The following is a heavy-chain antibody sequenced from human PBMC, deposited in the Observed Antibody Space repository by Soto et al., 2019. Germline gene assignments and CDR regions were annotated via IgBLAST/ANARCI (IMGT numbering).Heavy chain of an antibody. J-gene: IGHJ4*02. D-gene: IGHD6-6*01. Sequence: GGSLRLSRATSGFTVRSKYISWVPQAPGKGLEWVSVIYSGGSTYYADSVKGRLTISRDNSKNTLYLQMNSLRAEDTAVYYCARVSSSSSYLDYWGQGTLVTVSS. V-gene: IGHV3-66*01. CDR1: GFTVRSKY. CDR3: ARVSSSSSYLDY. CDR2: IYSGGST.